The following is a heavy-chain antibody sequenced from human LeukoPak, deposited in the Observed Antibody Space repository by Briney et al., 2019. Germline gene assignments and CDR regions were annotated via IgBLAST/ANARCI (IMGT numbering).Heavy chain of an antibody. Sequence: PGGSLRLSCAASGFTFSSYGMHWVRQAPGKGLEWVAVISYDGSNKYYADSVKGRFTISRDNSKNTLYLQMNSLRAEDTAVYYCAKRERSGWLFDYWGQGTLVTVPS. V-gene: IGHV3-30*18. CDR2: ISYDGSNK. CDR1: GFTFSSYG. J-gene: IGHJ4*02. D-gene: IGHD6-19*01. CDR3: AKRERSGWLFDY.